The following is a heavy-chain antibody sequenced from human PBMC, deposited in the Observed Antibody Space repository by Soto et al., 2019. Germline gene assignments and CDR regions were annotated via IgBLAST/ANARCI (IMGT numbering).Heavy chain of an antibody. Sequence: SLTCSASGVSISNTSYYWGWIRQPPGKGLEWVGTIYFSGSTFYNPSLKSRVTISIDTSKNQFSLRLSSVTAADTAVYYCARHGSYWGQGTMVTVYS. CDR3: ARHGSY. CDR2: IYFSGST. CDR1: GVSISNTSYY. V-gene: IGHV4-39*01. J-gene: IGHJ4*02.